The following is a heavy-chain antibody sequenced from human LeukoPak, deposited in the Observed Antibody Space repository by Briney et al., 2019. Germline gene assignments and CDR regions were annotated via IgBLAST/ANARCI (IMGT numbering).Heavy chain of an antibody. CDR3: TTAGISGTRWYYNGMDV. J-gene: IGHJ6*02. CDR1: GFSFNNAY. V-gene: IGHV3-15*01. Sequence: GGSLRLSCGASGFSFNNAYMSWVRQAPGKGPEWVGLIRSKIDGETIEYAAPVKDRFVISRDDSKSTVYLQMTSLKIEDTAVYYCTTAGISGTRWYYNGMDVWGQGTTVTVSS. D-gene: IGHD1-20*01. CDR2: IRSKIDGETI.